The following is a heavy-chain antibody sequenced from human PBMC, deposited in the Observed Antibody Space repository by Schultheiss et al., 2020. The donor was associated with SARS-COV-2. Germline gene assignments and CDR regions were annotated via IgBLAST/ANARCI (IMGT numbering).Heavy chain of an antibody. CDR1: GFTFSSYS. J-gene: IGHJ3*02. CDR3: ARKTQLLYAFDI. V-gene: IGHV4-34*01. D-gene: IGHD2-2*01. CDR2: INHSGST. Sequence: GSLRLSCAASGFTFSSYSMNWVRQPPGKGLEWIGEINHSGSTNYNPSLKSRVTISVDTSKNQFSLKLSSVTAADTAVYYCARKTQLLYAFDIWGQGTMVTVSS.